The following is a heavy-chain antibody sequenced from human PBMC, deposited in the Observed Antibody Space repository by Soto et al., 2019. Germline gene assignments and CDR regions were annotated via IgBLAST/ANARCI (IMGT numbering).Heavy chain of an antibody. J-gene: IGHJ4*02. CDR2: ISGSGGST. V-gene: IGHV3-23*01. CDR1: GFTFSSYA. D-gene: IGHD1-26*01. Sequence: AGGFLRLSCAASGFTFSSYAMSWVRQAPGKGLEWVSAISGSGGSTYYADSVKGRFTISRDNSKNTLYLQMNSLRAEDTAVYYCAHRRGSYHVFDYWGQGTLVTVSS. CDR3: AHRRGSYHVFDY.